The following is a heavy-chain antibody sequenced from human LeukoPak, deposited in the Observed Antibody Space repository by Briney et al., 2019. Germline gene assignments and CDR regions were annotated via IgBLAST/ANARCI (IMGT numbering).Heavy chain of an antibody. J-gene: IGHJ4*02. CDR2: INPSGGST. V-gene: IGHV1-46*01. CDR1: GYTFTSYY. D-gene: IGHD4-17*01. Sequence: ASVKVSCKASGYTFTSYYMHWVRQAPGQGLEWMGIINPSGGSTSYAQKFQGRVTMTTDTSTSTAYMELRSLRSDDTAVYYCARFATRHTVTTSGCCHYWGQGTLVTVSS. CDR3: ARFATRHTVTTSGCCHY.